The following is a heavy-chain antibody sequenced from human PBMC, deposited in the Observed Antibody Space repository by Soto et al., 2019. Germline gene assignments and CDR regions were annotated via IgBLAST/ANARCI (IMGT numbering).Heavy chain of an antibody. CDR2: ISYDGSNK. CDR3: AKDLQYYDFWSGYSPPDY. Sequence: QVQLVESGGGVVQPGRSLRLSCAASGFTFSSYGMHWVRQAPGEGLEWVAVISYDGSNKYYADSVKGRFTISRDNSKNTLYLQMNSLRAEDTAVYYCAKDLQYYDFWSGYSPPDYWGQGTLVTVSS. J-gene: IGHJ4*02. CDR1: GFTFSSYG. D-gene: IGHD3-3*01. V-gene: IGHV3-30*18.